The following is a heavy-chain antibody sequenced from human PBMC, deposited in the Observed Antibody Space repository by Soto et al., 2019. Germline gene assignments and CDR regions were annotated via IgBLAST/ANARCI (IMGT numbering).Heavy chain of an antibody. CDR3: AKGSAGGSPHYFDF. CDR2: ITGSGGDT. V-gene: IGHV3-23*01. D-gene: IGHD5-12*01. J-gene: IGHJ4*02. Sequence: GGSPRLSCAASGFTSSNYAMSWVRQAPGKGLEWVSAITGSGGDTYHSDSVKGRFTISRDNSKNTLFLQMDRLRADDTAVYFCAKGSAGGSPHYFDFWGQGTLVTVSS. CDR1: GFTSSNYA.